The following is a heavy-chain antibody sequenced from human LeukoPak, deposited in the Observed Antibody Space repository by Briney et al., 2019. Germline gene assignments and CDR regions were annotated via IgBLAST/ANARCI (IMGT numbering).Heavy chain of an antibody. J-gene: IGHJ4*02. CDR3: ARDLRAVAGTSGY. D-gene: IGHD6-19*01. Sequence: GASVTVSCKASGYTFTSYYMHWVRQAPGQGLEWMGIINPSGGSTSYAQKLQGRVTMTTDTSTSTAYMELRSLRSDDTAVYYCARDLRAVAGTSGYWGQGTLVTVSS. CDR1: GYTFTSYY. CDR2: INPSGGST. V-gene: IGHV1-46*01.